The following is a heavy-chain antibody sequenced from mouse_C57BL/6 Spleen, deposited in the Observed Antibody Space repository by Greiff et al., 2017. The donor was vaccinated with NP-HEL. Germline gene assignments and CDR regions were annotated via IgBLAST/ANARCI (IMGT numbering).Heavy chain of an antibody. Sequence: VQLQQPGAELVKPGASVQLSCKASGYTFTSYWMHWVKQRPGRGLEWIGRIDPNSGGTKYNEKFKSKATLTVDKPSSTAYMQLSSLTSEDSAVYYCARSAYYSNYVGYYAMDYWGQGTSVTVSS. CDR3: ARSAYYSNYVGYYAMDY. D-gene: IGHD2-5*01. CDR2: IDPNSGGT. J-gene: IGHJ4*01. CDR1: GYTFTSYW. V-gene: IGHV1-72*01.